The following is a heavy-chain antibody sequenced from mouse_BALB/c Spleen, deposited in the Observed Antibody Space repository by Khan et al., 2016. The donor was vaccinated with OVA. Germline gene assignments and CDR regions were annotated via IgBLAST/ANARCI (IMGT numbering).Heavy chain of an antibody. D-gene: IGHD2-10*01. V-gene: IGHV5-9*02. CDR3: ARSSYYGNPWFTY. Sequence: EVELVESGGGLVKPGGSLKLSCAPSGFAFSSYDMSWVRQTPEKRLEWVATISGTGIYTYYPDSVKGRFTISRDNARKTLYLQMSSLRSEDTALYYCARSSYYGNPWFTYWGQGTLVTVSA. CDR2: ISGTGIYT. J-gene: IGHJ3*01. CDR1: GFAFSSYD.